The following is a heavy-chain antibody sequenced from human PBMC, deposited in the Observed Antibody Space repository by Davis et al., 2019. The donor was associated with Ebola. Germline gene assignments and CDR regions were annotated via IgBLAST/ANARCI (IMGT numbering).Heavy chain of an antibody. CDR2: IYYSGST. Sequence: PSETLSLTCTVSGGSISSYYWSWIRQPPGKGLEWIGYIYYSGSTNYNPSLKSRVTISVDTSKNQFSLKLSSVTAADTAVYYCERAPLAGSYRGAFDIWGQGTMVTVSS. CDR3: ERAPLAGSYRGAFDI. J-gene: IGHJ3*02. CDR1: GGSISSYY. V-gene: IGHV4-59*01. D-gene: IGHD1-26*01.